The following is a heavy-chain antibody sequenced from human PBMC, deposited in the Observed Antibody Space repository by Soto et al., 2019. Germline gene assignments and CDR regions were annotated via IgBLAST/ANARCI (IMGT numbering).Heavy chain of an antibody. Sequence: QVQVVESGGGVVQPGRSLRLSCAASGFTFSTYGMHWVRQAPGKGLEGVAVIWYDGSIQYYADSVKGRFTISRDNSKNTLYLQMNSLRGEDTAMYYCAREKTGAFDYWGQGTLVTVSS. CDR1: GFTFSTYG. D-gene: IGHD7-27*01. CDR2: IWYDGSIQ. V-gene: IGHV3-33*01. CDR3: AREKTGAFDY. J-gene: IGHJ4*02.